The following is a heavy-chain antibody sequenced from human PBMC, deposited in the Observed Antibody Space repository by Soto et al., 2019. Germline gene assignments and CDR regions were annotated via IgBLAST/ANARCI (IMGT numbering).Heavy chain of an antibody. D-gene: IGHD6-13*01. CDR1: GGSFSGYY. V-gene: IGHV4-34*01. Sequence: SETVALTCDVYGGSFSGYYWRWVRQPPGKGLEWIGEINHSGSTNYNPSLKSRVTISVDTSKNQFSLELSSVTAADTAVYYCARRAAAGTFWFDPWGQGTLVT. CDR2: INHSGST. J-gene: IGHJ5*02. CDR3: ARRAAAGTFWFDP.